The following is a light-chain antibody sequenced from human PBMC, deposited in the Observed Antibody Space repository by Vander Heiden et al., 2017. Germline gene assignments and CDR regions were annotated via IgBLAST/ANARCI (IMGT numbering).Light chain of an antibody. J-gene: IGKJ2*01. CDR3: DHDGASPYT. Sequence: EMLLTQSPGTLSLSPGERATLSCRASQSVSDNQLAWYQQKPGQAPRLLMYGVSNRATGIPDRFSGSGSGTDFTLIISRLEPEDFAVYFCDHDGASPYTFGQGTKLEIK. V-gene: IGKV3-20*01. CDR1: QSVSDNQ. CDR2: GVS.